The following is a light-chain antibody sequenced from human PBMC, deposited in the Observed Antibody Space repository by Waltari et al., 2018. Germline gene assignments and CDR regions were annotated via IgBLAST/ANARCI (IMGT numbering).Light chain of an antibody. CDR1: ATDIGGYNY. CDR3: CSYAGSSTWV. V-gene: IGLV2-14*03. CDR2: DVS. Sequence: QSALTQPASVSGSPGQSVTISCTGTATDIGGYNYVSWYQQHPGKAPKLVIFDVSSRPSGISDRFSASKSGNTASLTISGLQPDDEADYYCCSYAGSSTWVFGGGTKLTVL. J-gene: IGLJ3*02.